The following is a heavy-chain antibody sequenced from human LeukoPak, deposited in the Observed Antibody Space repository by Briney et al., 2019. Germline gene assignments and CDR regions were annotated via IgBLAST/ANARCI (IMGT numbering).Heavy chain of an antibody. J-gene: IGHJ4*02. CDR3: ARAGYLYYFDY. CDR1: GGSFSGYY. V-gene: IGHV4-34*01. CDR2: INHSGST. D-gene: IGHD6-13*01. Sequence: PSETLSLTCAVYGGSFSGYYWSWIRQPPGKGLEWIGEINHSGSTYYNPSFKSRVTISVDRSKNQFSLKLSSVTAADTAVYYCARAGYLYYFDYWGQGTLVTVSS.